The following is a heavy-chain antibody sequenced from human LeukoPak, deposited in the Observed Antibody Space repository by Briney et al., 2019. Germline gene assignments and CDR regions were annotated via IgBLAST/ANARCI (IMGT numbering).Heavy chain of an antibody. J-gene: IGHJ4*02. Sequence: PGGSLRLSCAASGFTVSSNYMSWVRQAPGKGLEWVSVIYSGGSTYYADSVKGRFTISRDNSKNTLYLQMNSLRAEDTAVYYCARDVLVGATDYFDYWGQGTLVTVSS. V-gene: IGHV3-66*01. CDR2: IYSGGST. CDR3: ARDVLVGATDYFDY. D-gene: IGHD1-26*01. CDR1: GFTVSSNY.